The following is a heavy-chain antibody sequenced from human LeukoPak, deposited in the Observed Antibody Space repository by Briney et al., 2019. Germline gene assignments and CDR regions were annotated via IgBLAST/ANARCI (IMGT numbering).Heavy chain of an antibody. V-gene: IGHV3-30-3*01. J-gene: IGHJ5*02. CDR2: ISSDETNK. CDR3: ARRNLRSGSSPGFDP. Sequence: GGSLRLSCAASGFRFNSYAMHWVRQAPGKGLEWVALISSDETNKYYADSVKGRFTISRDNAKNSLYLQMNSLRAEDTAVYYCARRNLRSGSSPGFDPWGQGTLVTVSS. CDR1: GFRFNSYA. D-gene: IGHD3-10*01.